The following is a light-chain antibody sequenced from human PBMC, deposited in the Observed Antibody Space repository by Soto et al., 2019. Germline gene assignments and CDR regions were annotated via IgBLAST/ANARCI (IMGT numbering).Light chain of an antibody. Sequence: QSALTQPPSASGSPGQSVTISCTGTNSDVGAYTYVSWYQQHPGKAPKLMIYGVTERPSGVPDRFSGSKSGNTASLTVSGLQTEDEAYYYCSSYAGSNNYVFGTGTKVTVL. CDR1: NSDVGAYTY. V-gene: IGLV2-8*01. J-gene: IGLJ1*01. CDR2: GVT. CDR3: SSYAGSNNYV.